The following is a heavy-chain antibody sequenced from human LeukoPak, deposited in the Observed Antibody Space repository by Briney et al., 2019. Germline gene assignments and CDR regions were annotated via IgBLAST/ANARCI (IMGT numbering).Heavy chain of an antibody. CDR1: GDSITNYF. CDR2: INHSGST. V-gene: IGHV4-34*01. CDR3: ARRRSSSSRYFDY. Sequence: SETLSLTCTVSGDSITNYFWSWIRQPPGKGLEWIGEINHSGSTNYNPSLKSRVTISVDTSKNQFSLKLSSVTAADTAVYYCARRRSSSSRYFDYWGQGTLVTVSS. D-gene: IGHD6-6*01. J-gene: IGHJ4*02.